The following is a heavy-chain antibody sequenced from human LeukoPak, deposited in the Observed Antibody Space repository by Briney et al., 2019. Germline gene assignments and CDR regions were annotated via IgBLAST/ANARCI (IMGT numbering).Heavy chain of an antibody. V-gene: IGHV1-69*04. Sequence: RATVKVSCKASGGTSNSHAISWVRQAPGQGLEWMGRIIPNLGTTNRAQNFQDRVTLTADKSTNTAYTELTSLTSDDTAVYYCATTNDGGGYQWGDFFDFWGQGTLVTVSS. J-gene: IGHJ4*02. D-gene: IGHD3-22*01. CDR2: IIPNLGTT. CDR1: GGTSNSHA. CDR3: ATTNDGGGYQWGDFFDF.